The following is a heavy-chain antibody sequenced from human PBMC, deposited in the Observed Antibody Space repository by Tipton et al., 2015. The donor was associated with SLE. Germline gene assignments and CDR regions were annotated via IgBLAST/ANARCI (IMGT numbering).Heavy chain of an antibody. CDR2: IIPIFGTA. V-gene: IGHV1-69*01. CDR3: ARVGRDIVVVVAADYYYYYGMDV. Sequence: QVQLVQSGAEVKKPGSSVKVSCKASGGTFSSYAISWVRQAPGQGLEWMGGIIPIFGTANYAQKFQGRVTITADESTSTAYMELSSLRSEDTAVYYCARVGRDIVVVVAADYYYYYGMDVWGQGTTVTVSS. J-gene: IGHJ6*02. D-gene: IGHD2-15*01. CDR1: GGTFSSYA.